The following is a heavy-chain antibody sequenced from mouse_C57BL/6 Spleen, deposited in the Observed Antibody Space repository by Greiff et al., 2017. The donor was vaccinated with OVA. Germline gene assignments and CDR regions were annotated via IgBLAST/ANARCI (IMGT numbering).Heavy chain of an antibody. V-gene: IGHV1-64*01. J-gene: IGHJ4*01. Sequence: QVQLQQPGAELVKPGASVKLSCKASGYTFTSYWMHWVKQRPGQGLEWIGMIHPNSGSTNYNEKFKSKATLTVDKSSSTAYMQLSSLTSEYSAVYYCARKGNSHYYAMDYWGQGTSVTVSS. CDR1: GYTFTSYW. CDR3: ARKGNSHYYAMDY. CDR2: IHPNSGST. D-gene: IGHD2-12*01.